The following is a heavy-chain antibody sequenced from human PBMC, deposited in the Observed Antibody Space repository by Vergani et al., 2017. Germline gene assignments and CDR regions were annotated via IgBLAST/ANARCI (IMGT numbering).Heavy chain of an antibody. V-gene: IGHV3-15*01. J-gene: IGHJ6*02. CDR1: GFTFSNAW. CDR2: IKSKTDGGTT. CDR3: TTDKLVDNCNYGRRISLDDGMDV. D-gene: IGHD1-7*01. Sequence: EVQLVESGGGLVKPGGSLRLSCAASGFTFSNAWMSWVRQAPGKGLEWVGRIKSKTDGGTTDYAAPVKGRFTISRDDSKNTLYLQMNSLKTEDTAVYYCTTDKLVDNCNYGRRISLDDGMDVWGQGTTVTVSS.